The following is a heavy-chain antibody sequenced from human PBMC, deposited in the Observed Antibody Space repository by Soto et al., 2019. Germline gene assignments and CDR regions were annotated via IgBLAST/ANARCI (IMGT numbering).Heavy chain of an antibody. D-gene: IGHD4-4*01. J-gene: IGHJ6*02. Sequence: EVQLVESGGGLVQPGGSLRLSCAASGFIVSSNYMSWVSQAPGKGLEWVSVIYSGGSTYYADSVKGRFTISRDNSKNTLYLQMNSLRAEDTAVYYCARGSTVTTYRYGMDVWGQGTTVTVSS. CDR3: ARGSTVTTYRYGMDV. CDR1: GFIVSSNY. V-gene: IGHV3-66*01. CDR2: IYSGGST.